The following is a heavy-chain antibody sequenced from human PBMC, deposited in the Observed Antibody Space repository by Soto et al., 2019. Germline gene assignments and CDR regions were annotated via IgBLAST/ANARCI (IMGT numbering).Heavy chain of an antibody. CDR2: IYSGGST. V-gene: IGHV3-53*01. J-gene: IGHJ4*02. CDR1: GFTFSSYA. D-gene: IGHD3-22*01. Sequence: GGSLRLSCAASGFTFSSYAITWVRQAKGQGLEWVSVIYSGGSTYYADSVKGRFTISRDNSKNTLYLQMNSLRAEDTAVYYCARGVGVYDSSGYYSYYFDYWGQGTLVTV. CDR3: ARGVGVYDSSGYYSYYFDY.